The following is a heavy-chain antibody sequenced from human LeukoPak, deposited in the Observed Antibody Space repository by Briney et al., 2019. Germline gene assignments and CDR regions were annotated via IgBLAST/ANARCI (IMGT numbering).Heavy chain of an antibody. V-gene: IGHV4-59*01. CDR2: IYYSGST. J-gene: IGHJ6*03. CDR3: ARVTTWPYYYYYMDV. D-gene: IGHD1-1*01. Sequence: PSETLSLTCTVSGGSISSYYWSWIRQPPGKGLEWIGYIYYSGSTNYNPSLKSRVTISVDTSKKQFSLKLSSVTAADTAVYYCARVTTWPYYYYYMDVWGKGTTVTVSS. CDR1: GGSISSYY.